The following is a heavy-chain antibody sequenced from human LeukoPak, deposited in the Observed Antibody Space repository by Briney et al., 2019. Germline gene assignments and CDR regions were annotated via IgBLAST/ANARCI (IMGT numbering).Heavy chain of an antibody. Sequence: ASVKVSCKASGYRFTTDMYTIHWLRQAPGHRLEWMGWINAGNGNTKYSQNFQGRVTITGDTSARTVYMEVSSLVSEDTAVYYCARDSDSSGWSWVYWGQGTLVTVSS. J-gene: IGHJ4*02. CDR1: GYRFTTDMYT. CDR3: ARDSDSSGWSWVY. CDR2: INAGNGNT. D-gene: IGHD6-19*01. V-gene: IGHV1-3*01.